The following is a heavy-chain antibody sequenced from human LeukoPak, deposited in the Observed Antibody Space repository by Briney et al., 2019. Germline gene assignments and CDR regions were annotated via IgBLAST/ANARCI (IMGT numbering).Heavy chain of an antibody. V-gene: IGHV3-23*01. J-gene: IGHJ4*02. CDR2: ISGSGGST. D-gene: IGHD3-22*01. CDR1: GFTFSSYG. Sequence: GGTLRLSCAASGFTFSSYGMSWVRQAPGKGLEWVSAISGSGGSTYYAASVKGRFTISRDNSKNTLYLQMNSLRAEDTAVYYCAKDLTVQESYYDSSGHFLVDYWGQGTLVTVSS. CDR3: AKDLTVQESYYDSSGHFLVDY.